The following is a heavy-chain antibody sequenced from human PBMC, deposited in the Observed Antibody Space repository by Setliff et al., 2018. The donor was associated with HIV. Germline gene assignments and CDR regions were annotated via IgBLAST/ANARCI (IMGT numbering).Heavy chain of an antibody. CDR1: GGSISSYY. CDR2: IYYSGST. Sequence: SETLSLTCTVSGGSISSYYWSWIRQPPGKGLEWIGYIYYSGSTNYNPSLKSRVTISVETSKNQFSLKLSSVIAADTAVYYCARIFGDQGYYYGMDVWGQGTTVTVSS. D-gene: IGHD3-3*01. J-gene: IGHJ6*02. V-gene: IGHV4-59*01. CDR3: ARIFGDQGYYYGMDV.